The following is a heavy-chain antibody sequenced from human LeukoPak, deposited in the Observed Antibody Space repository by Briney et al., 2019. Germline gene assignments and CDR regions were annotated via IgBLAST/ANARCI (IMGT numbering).Heavy chain of an antibody. CDR1: GSTFSVSA. D-gene: IGHD3-9*01. V-gene: IGHV3-49*03. Sequence: GGSLRLSHTASGSTFSVSAMSWFRQAPGKGMEWLGLIRNKVYDGTAAYAASVTARLTISRDNSKTIDCMHMNSMTTADTTVYYSTGEERYFDWFQADYWGQGTLVTVPS. CDR3: TGEERYFDWFQADY. CDR2: IRNKVYDGTA. J-gene: IGHJ4*02.